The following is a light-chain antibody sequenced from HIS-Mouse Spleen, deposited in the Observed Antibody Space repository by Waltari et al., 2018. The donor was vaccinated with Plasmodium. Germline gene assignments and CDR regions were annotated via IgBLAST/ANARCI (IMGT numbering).Light chain of an antibody. Sequence: QSALTQPASVSGSPGPSITIPCTGTSSDVGGYNYVSWYQQHPGKAPKLVFYDDRNRPSGESPRFAGSKSHSTASLTFSGSQAEDEADYYCSSYTSSSTVVFGGGTKLTVL. V-gene: IGLV2-14*03. CDR3: SSYTSSSTVV. J-gene: IGLJ3*02. CDR2: DDR. CDR1: SSDVGGYNY.